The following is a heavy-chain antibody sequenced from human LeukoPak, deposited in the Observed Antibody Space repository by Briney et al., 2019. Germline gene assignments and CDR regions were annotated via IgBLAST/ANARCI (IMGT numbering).Heavy chain of an antibody. Sequence: GGSLRLSCAASGFTFSDYYMSWVRQAPGKGLEWVSGISGSGGRTYFADSVKGRFTISRDNSKNTLYLQMNSLRAEDTAVYYCARDYQWLDYFDYWGQGTLVTVSS. D-gene: IGHD6-19*01. J-gene: IGHJ4*02. CDR2: ISGSGGRT. V-gene: IGHV3-23*01. CDR3: ARDYQWLDYFDY. CDR1: GFTFSDYY.